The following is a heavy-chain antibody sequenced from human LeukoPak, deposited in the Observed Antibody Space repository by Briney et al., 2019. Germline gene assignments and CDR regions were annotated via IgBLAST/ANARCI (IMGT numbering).Heavy chain of an antibody. CDR3: ARAVTTSPHWFDP. CDR2: IYYSGST. CDR1: GGSISSYY. J-gene: IGHJ5*02. V-gene: IGHV4-59*01. D-gene: IGHD4-17*01. Sequence: PSETLSLTCTVSGGSISSYYWSWIRQPPGKGLEWIGYIYYSGSTNYNPSLKSRVTISVDTSKNQFSLKLSSVTAADTAVYYCARAVTTSPHWFDPWGQGTLVTVSS.